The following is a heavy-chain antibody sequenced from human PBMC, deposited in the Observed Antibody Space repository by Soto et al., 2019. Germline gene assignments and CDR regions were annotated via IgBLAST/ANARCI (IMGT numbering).Heavy chain of an antibody. CDR2: IYYSGST. J-gene: IGHJ4*02. CDR1: GGSISSYY. CDR3: ARAYGDYVFDF. V-gene: IGHV4-59*01. D-gene: IGHD4-17*01. Sequence: SETLSLTCTVSGGSISSYYWSWIRQPPGKGLEWIGYIYYSGSTNYNPSLKSRVTISVDTSKNHFSLKLSSVTATDTAVYYCARAYGDYVFDFWGQGTLVTVSS.